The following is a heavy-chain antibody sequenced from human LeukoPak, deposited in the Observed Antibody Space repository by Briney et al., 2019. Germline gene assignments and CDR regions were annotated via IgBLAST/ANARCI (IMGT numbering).Heavy chain of an antibody. V-gene: IGHV3-21*01. D-gene: IGHD3-10*01. Sequence: KPGGSLRLSCAASGFTFSSYSMTWVRQAPGKGLEWVSSISSSSSYIYYADSVKGRFTISRDNAKNSLYLQMNSLRAEDTAVYYCASYHGPGSNYDYWGQGTLVTVSS. CDR3: ASYHGPGSNYDY. J-gene: IGHJ4*02. CDR1: GFTFSSYS. CDR2: ISSSSSYI.